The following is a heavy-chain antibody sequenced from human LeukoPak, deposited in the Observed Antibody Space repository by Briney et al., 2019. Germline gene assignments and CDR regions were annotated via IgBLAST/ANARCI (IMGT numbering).Heavy chain of an antibody. V-gene: IGHV3-74*03. CDR3: ARDPRKATTVTTWGYNYFDP. CDR1: GFTFSSYW. Sequence: GGSLRLSCAASGFTFSSYWMHWVRQAPGKVMVWVSRINGDGSSTTYADSVKGRFTISRDNAKNTLFLQMNSLRVEDTAVYYCARDPRKATTVTTWGYNYFDPWGQGTLVTVSS. J-gene: IGHJ5*02. D-gene: IGHD4-17*01. CDR2: INGDGSST.